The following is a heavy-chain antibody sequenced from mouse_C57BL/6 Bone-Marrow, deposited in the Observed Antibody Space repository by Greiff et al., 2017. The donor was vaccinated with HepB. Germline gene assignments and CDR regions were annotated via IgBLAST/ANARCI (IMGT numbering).Heavy chain of an antibody. CDR3: AKAFYDGLGWFAY. Sequence: VQLQQSGPGLVQPSQSLSITCTVSGFSLTSYGVHWVRQSPGKGLEWLGVIWRGGSTDYNAAFMSRLSITKDNSKSQVFFKMNSLQADDTDIYYCAKAFYDGLGWFAYWGQGTLVTVSA. CDR2: IWRGGST. J-gene: IGHJ3*01. V-gene: IGHV2-5*01. CDR1: GFSLTSYG. D-gene: IGHD2-3*01.